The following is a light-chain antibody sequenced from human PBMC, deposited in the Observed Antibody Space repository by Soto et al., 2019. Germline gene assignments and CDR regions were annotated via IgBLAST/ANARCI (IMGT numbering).Light chain of an antibody. J-gene: IGLJ1*01. V-gene: IGLV2-8*01. CDR1: SSDVGGFNY. CDR3: SSYAGSNSYV. CDR2: EVN. Sequence: QSALTQPPSASGSPGQSVTISCTGTSSDVGGFNYVSWYQQHPGKAPKLMIYEVNKRPSGVPDRFSGSKSGNTASLTVSGLQAEDEADYYCSSYAGSNSYVFGTGTKVTVL.